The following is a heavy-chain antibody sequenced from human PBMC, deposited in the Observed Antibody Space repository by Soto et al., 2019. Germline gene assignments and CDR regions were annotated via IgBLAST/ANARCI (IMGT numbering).Heavy chain of an antibody. V-gene: IGHV4-4*02. CDR1: SGSISSSNW. CDR2: IHHSGSA. Sequence: SETLSLTCAVSSGSISSSNWWTWVRQPPGKGLEWIGEIHHSGSASYNPSLKSRVAISLDKSKNQFSLKLTSVTAAETAVYYCASVVKGGWLGLEYFYYYMDVWGKGTTVTVSS. CDR3: ASVVKGGWLGLEYFYYYMDV. D-gene: IGHD6-19*01. J-gene: IGHJ6*03.